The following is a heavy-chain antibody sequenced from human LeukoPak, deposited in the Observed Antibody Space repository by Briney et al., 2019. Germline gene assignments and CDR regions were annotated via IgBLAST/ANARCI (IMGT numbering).Heavy chain of an antibody. CDR3: ASSSYRRGQSFDY. CDR2: ISYDGSTK. J-gene: IGHJ4*02. Sequence: GGSLRLSCAASGFTFSSYGMHWVRQAPGKGLEWVAVISYDGSTKYYAYSVKGRFTSSRDNSKNTLYLQMNSLRAEETAVYYCASSSYRRGQSFDYWGQGTLVTVSS. V-gene: IGHV3-30*03. CDR1: GFTFSSYG. D-gene: IGHD3-16*02.